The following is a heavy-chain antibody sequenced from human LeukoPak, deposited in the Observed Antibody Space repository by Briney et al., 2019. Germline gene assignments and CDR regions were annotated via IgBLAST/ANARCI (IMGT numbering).Heavy chain of an antibody. CDR2: IDHSGST. CDR1: GGSFSGYY. CDR3: ARAYCSSTSCYPYYFDY. D-gene: IGHD2-2*01. Sequence: PSETLSLTCAVYGGSFSGYYWSWIRQPPGKGLEWIGEIDHSGSTNYNPSLKSRVTISVDTSKNQFSLKLSSVTAADTAVYCCARAYCSSTSCYPYYFDYWGQGTLVTVSS. J-gene: IGHJ4*02. V-gene: IGHV4-34*01.